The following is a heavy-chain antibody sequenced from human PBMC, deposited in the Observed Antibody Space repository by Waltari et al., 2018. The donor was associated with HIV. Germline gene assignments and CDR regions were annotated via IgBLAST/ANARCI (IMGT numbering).Heavy chain of an antibody. V-gene: IGHV3-43*01. J-gene: IGHJ4*02. CDR1: GFNFDDYT. D-gene: IGHD5-12*01. CDR2: INWDGSKI. Sequence: EVQLVESGGVVVQPGGSLRLSCAASGFNFDDYTIHWVRQVTGKGLECVSLINWDGSKIYYADSVKGRFTISRDNSKNSLYLQMNSLRTEDTGLYHCAKDRGVDAGFDHWGQGTLVTVSS. CDR3: AKDRGVDAGFDH.